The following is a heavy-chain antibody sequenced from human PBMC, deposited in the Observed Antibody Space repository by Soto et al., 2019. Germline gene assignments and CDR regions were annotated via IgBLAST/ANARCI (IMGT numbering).Heavy chain of an antibody. V-gene: IGHV4-31*03. CDR3: ARRDYYDSSGYYLAAFDI. D-gene: IGHD3-22*01. CDR1: GGSISSGGYY. Sequence: PSETLSLTCTVSGGSISSGGYYWSWIRQHPGKGLEWIGYIYYSGSTYYNPSLKSRVTISVDTSKNQFSLKLSSVTAADTAVYYCARRDYYDSSGYYLAAFDIWGQGTMVTVSS. CDR2: IYYSGST. J-gene: IGHJ3*02.